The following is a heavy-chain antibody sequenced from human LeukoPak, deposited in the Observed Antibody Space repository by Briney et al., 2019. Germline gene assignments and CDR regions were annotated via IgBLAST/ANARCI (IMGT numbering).Heavy chain of an antibody. CDR2: IYYSGST. CDR1: GGSISSGGYY. V-gene: IGHV4-31*03. CDR3: ARDTEEGWFDP. J-gene: IGHJ5*02. Sequence: SQTLSLTCTVSGGSISSGGYYWSWIRQHPGKGLEWIGYIYYSGSTYYNPCLKRRFTISVDTSKNQFSLKLSSVTAADTAVYYCARDTEEGWFDPWGQGTLVTVSS.